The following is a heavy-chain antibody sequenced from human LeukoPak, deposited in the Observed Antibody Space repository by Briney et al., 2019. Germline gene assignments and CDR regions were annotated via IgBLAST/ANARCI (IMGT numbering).Heavy chain of an antibody. Sequence: SETLSLTCAVYGGSFSGYYWSWIRQPPGKGLEWIGEINHSGSTNYNPSLKSRVTISVDTSKNQFSLKLSSVTAADTAVYYCARNKGYHGSGTGIDPWGQGTLVTVSS. J-gene: IGHJ5*02. CDR2: INHSGST. CDR1: GGSFSGYY. CDR3: ARNKGYHGSGTGIDP. V-gene: IGHV4-34*01. D-gene: IGHD3-10*01.